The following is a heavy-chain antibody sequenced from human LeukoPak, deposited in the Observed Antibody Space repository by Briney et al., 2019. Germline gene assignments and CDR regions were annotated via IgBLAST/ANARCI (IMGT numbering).Heavy chain of an antibody. V-gene: IGHV4-39*01. CDR2: IYSRGTT. J-gene: IGHJ4*02. CDR1: GGSISNSGYY. Sequence: SETLSLTCTVSGGSISNSGYYWGWIRQPPGKGLEWIGSIYSRGTTYYNPSLKSRVTISLDTSKNQFSLKLSSGTAADTAVYYYARLGASSGYYDYWGQGTLVTVSS. D-gene: IGHD3-22*01. CDR3: ARLGASSGYYDY.